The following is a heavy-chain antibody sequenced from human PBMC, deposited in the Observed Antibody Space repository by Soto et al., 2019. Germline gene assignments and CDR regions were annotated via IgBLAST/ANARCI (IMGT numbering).Heavy chain of an antibody. CDR2: INPDGTTT. D-gene: IGHD6-19*01. CDR3: VRDSR. V-gene: IGHV3-74*01. Sequence: GGSLRLSCAASGFTFSTYWMHWVRQVPGKGLVCVSCINPDGTTTIYADSVKGRFTISRDNTKNTLYLQMNSLRAEDTAVYYCVRDSRWGQGTLVTVSS. J-gene: IGHJ4*02. CDR1: GFTFSTYW.